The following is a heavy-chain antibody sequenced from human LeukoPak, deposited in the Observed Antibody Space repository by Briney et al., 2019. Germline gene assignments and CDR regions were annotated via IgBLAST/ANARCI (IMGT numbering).Heavy chain of an antibody. CDR2: IRGKANGYAT. J-gene: IGHJ3*02. Sequence: TGGSLRLSCAASGFTFSDSAMHWVRQASGKGLEWVGRIRGKANGYATEYVESLKGRFFISRDDSKNTAYLQMNSLTTEDTAVYFRARPLSLTTWFYALEIWGQGTMVTVSS. D-gene: IGHD4-17*01. V-gene: IGHV3-73*01. CDR3: ARPLSLTTWFYALEI. CDR1: GFTFSDSA.